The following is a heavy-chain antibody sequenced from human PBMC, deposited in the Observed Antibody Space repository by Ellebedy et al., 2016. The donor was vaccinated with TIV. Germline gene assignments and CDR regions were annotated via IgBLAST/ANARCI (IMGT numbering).Heavy chain of an antibody. J-gene: IGHJ4*02. CDR1: GFTFSSYS. V-gene: IGHV4-59*12. CDR3: AIDPIVGPTPYYFDS. CDR2: IYYSGST. D-gene: IGHD1-26*01. Sequence: ESLKISCAASGFTFSSYSMNWVRQPPGKGLQWIANIYYSGSTYYNPSLKSRVTISLNTSKNQFSLRLTSVTAADTAVYYCAIDPIVGPTPYYFDSWGQGTLVTVSS.